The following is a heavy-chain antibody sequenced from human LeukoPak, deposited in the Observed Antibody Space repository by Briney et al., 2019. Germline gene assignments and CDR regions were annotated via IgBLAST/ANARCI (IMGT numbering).Heavy chain of an antibody. J-gene: IGHJ3*02. CDR2: ISWNSGGV. V-gene: IGHV3-9*01. Sequence: PGGSRRPSLAAPGFTFEDYAMHGARQAPGKGWGWFSGISWNSGGVGYADSVKGRFTISRDNAKNSLYLQMNSLRAEDTALYYCTKDYDSSGRRAFDIWGQGTMVTVSS. CDR1: GFTFEDYA. CDR3: TKDYDSSGRRAFDI. D-gene: IGHD3-22*01.